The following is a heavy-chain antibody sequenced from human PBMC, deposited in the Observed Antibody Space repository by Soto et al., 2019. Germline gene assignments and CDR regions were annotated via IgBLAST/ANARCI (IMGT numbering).Heavy chain of an antibody. CDR1: GFTFSKYA. CDR3: XXXXWEGCSSISCYVYDH. Sequence: EVQLLDSGGGLVQPGGSLSLSCVASGFTFSKYAMSWVRQAPGKGLEWVSGISGSGGSTDYADSVKGRFTISRDNSKNTLYXXXNSXXXXXXXXXXXXXXXWEGCSSISCYVYDHXXQGXXVTVSX. D-gene: IGHD2-2*01. CDR2: ISGSGGST. V-gene: IGHV3-23*01. J-gene: IGHJ4*01.